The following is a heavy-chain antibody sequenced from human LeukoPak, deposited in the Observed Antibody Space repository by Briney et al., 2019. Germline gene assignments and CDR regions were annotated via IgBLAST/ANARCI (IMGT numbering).Heavy chain of an antibody. CDR1: GYTFTSYD. Sequence: GASVKVSCKASGYTFTSYDINWVRQATGQGLEWMGWMNPNSGNTGYAQKFQGRVTITRNTSISTAYMELSGLRSEDTAVYYCARDDMTHDAFDIWGQGTMVTVSS. CDR3: ARDDMTHDAFDI. J-gene: IGHJ3*02. D-gene: IGHD3-9*01. V-gene: IGHV1-8*03. CDR2: MNPNSGNT.